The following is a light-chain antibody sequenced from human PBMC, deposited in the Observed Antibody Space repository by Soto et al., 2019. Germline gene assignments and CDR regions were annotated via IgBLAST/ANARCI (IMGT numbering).Light chain of an antibody. J-gene: IGKJ1*01. CDR3: QKYNSAPRT. V-gene: IGKV1-27*01. CDR1: QGIIDY. CDR2: AAS. Sequence: DIQMTQSPSSLSASVGDRVTITCRASQGIIDYLAWYQQKPGQAPKLLIYAASTLQSGVPSRFCGSGAGTDFTLTISSLQPEDVATYYCQKYNSAPRTFGQGTKVEIK.